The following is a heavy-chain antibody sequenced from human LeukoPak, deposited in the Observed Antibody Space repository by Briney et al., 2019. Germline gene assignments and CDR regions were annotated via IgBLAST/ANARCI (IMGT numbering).Heavy chain of an antibody. Sequence: SQTLSLTCAISGDSVSSNSAAWNWVRQSPSRGLEWLGRTYYRSKWYNDYAVSVKSRITINPDTSKNQFSLQLNSVTPEDTAVYYCARTPEAYSSSWYYFDYWGQGTLVTVSS. CDR1: GDSVSSNSAA. J-gene: IGHJ4*02. CDR2: TYYRSKWYN. CDR3: ARTPEAYSSSWYYFDY. V-gene: IGHV6-1*01. D-gene: IGHD6-13*01.